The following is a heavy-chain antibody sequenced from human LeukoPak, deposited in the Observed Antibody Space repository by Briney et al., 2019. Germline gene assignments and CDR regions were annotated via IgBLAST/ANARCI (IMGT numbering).Heavy chain of an antibody. Sequence: SETLSLTCAVYGGSFRGYYWIWIRQPPGKGLEWIGEINHSGSTNYNPSLKSRVTISVDTSKNQFSLKLSSVTAADTAVYYCARGLQPPAMVTFYYWGQGTLVTVSS. CDR3: ARGLQPPAMVTFYY. CDR2: INHSGST. CDR1: GGSFRGYY. D-gene: IGHD5-18*01. V-gene: IGHV4-34*01. J-gene: IGHJ4*02.